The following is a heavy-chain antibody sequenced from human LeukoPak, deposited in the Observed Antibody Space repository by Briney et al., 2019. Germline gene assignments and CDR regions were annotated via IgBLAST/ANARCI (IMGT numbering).Heavy chain of an antibody. CDR1: GFTFSSYA. D-gene: IGHD3-22*01. CDR2: ISSSGSTI. CDR3: ARGEIVGDY. Sequence: PGGSLRLSCAASGFTFSSYAMSWVRQAPGKGLQWVSYISSSGSTIYYADSVKGRFTVSRDNAKNSLYLQMNSLRVEDTAVYYCARGEIVGDYWGQGTLVTVSS. J-gene: IGHJ4*02. V-gene: IGHV3-48*04.